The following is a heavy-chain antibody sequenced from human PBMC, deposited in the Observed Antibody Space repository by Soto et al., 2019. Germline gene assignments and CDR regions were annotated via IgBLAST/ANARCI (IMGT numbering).Heavy chain of an antibody. CDR1: GFTFSSYA. V-gene: IGHV3-23*01. CDR3: ARREPGTYFDY. J-gene: IGHJ4*02. CDR2: ISGSGDST. Sequence: EVQLLDSGGGLVQPGGSLRLSCAASGFTFSSYAMNWVRQAPGKGLEWVSVISGSGDSTYYADSVKGRFTISRDNSKNTLYLQMNSLRTEDTAVYYCARREPGTYFDYWGQGTLVTVSS. D-gene: IGHD6-13*01.